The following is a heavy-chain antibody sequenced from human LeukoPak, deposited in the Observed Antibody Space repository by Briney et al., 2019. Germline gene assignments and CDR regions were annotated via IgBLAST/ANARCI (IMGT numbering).Heavy chain of an antibody. J-gene: IGHJ5*01. D-gene: IGHD3-10*01. V-gene: IGHV3-7*03. CDR1: EFIFSDYW. Sequence: GGALRLSCVASEFIFSDYWMSWVRQAPGKGLEWVANIKQGGREEKYVGAVKGRFAISRDDAKSTLYLQMDSLSGDDTAVYYCARDNGGWFDSWGRGTLVTVSS. CDR2: IKQGGREE. CDR3: ARDNGGWFDS.